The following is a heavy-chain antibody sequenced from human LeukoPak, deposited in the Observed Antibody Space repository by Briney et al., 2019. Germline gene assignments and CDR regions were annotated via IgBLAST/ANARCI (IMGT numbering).Heavy chain of an antibody. J-gene: IGHJ5*02. CDR3: ARDSGGSCWDLGGCWFDP. D-gene: IGHD2-15*01. V-gene: IGHV1-69*13. Sequence: GASVKVSCKASGGTFSSYAISWVRQAPGQGLEWMGGIIPIFGTANYAQKFQGRVTITADESTSTAYMELSSLRSEDTAVYYCARDSGGSCWDLGGCWFDPWGQGTLVTVPS. CDR1: GGTFSSYA. CDR2: IIPIFGTA.